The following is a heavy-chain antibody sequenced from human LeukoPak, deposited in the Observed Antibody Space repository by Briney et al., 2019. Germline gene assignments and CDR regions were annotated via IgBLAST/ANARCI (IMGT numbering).Heavy chain of an antibody. J-gene: IGHJ4*02. V-gene: IGHV1-2*02. Sequence: GASVKVSCKASGYTFTGYYIHWVRQAPGQGLEWMGWINPDSGGTNYAQKFRGRVTMTRDTSIRTAYMELSRLRSDDTAVYYCARRSGIAVAGAFDYWGQGTLVTVSS. D-gene: IGHD6-19*01. CDR1: GYTFTGYY. CDR2: INPDSGGT. CDR3: ARRSGIAVAGAFDY.